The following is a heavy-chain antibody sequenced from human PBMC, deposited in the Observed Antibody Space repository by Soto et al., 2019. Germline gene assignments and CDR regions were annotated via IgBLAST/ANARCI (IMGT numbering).Heavy chain of an antibody. CDR3: ASPPGGIVVVPAADDAFDI. D-gene: IGHD2-2*01. Sequence: SVKVSCKASGGTFSSYAISWVRQAPGQGLEWMGGIIPIFGTANYAQKFQGRVTITADESTSTAYMELSSLRSEDTAVYYCASPPGGIVVVPAADDAFDIWGQGTMVTVSS. CDR1: GGTFSSYA. CDR2: IIPIFGTA. J-gene: IGHJ3*02. V-gene: IGHV1-69*13.